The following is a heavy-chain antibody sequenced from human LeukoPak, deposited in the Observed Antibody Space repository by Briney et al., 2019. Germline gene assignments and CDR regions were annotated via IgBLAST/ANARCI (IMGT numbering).Heavy chain of an antibody. CDR3: ASSGRSVATPSDGYYYMDV. J-gene: IGHJ6*03. Sequence: WASVKVSCKASGGTFSSYAISWVRQAPGQGLEWMGGIIPIFGTANYAQKFQGRVTITADESTSTAYMELSSLRSEDTAVYYCASSGRSVATPSDGYYYMDVWGKGTTVTVSS. D-gene: IGHD2-15*01. CDR2: IIPIFGTA. CDR1: GGTFSSYA. V-gene: IGHV1-69*13.